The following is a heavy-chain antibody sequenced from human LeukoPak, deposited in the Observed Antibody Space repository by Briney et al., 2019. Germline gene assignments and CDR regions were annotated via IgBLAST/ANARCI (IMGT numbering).Heavy chain of an antibody. Sequence: PSETLSLTCAVSGGSISSSNWWSWVRQPPGKGLEWIGEIYHTGSTNSNPSLKSRVTISVDKSKNQFSLKLSSVTAADTAVYYCARVDGIAVAGPLGLDYWGQGTLVTVSS. V-gene: IGHV4-4*02. CDR3: ARVDGIAVAGPLGLDY. CDR1: GGSISSSNW. J-gene: IGHJ4*02. D-gene: IGHD6-19*01. CDR2: IYHTGST.